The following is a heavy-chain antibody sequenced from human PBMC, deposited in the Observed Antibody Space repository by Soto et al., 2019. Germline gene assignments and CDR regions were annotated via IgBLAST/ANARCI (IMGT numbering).Heavy chain of an antibody. V-gene: IGHV1-18*01. J-gene: IGHJ6*02. CDR3: AREGSAPYCYYGMDV. CDR2: INGYNGNT. D-gene: IGHD6-19*01. CDR1: GYTFTTYG. Sequence: VKVSCKASGYTFTTYGISWVRQAPGQGLEWMGWINGYNGNTDYPQKLQGRVTMTTDTSTSTAYMALRSLRSDDTAVYYCAREGSAPYCYYGMDVWGQGTTVTVSS.